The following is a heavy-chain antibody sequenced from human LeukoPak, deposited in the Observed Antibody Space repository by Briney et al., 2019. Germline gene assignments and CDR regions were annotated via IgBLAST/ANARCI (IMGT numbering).Heavy chain of an antibody. CDR3: ARDFSSKNWFDT. V-gene: IGHV4-4*07. J-gene: IGHJ5*02. CDR2: FYSSGST. D-gene: IGHD2/OR15-2a*01. Sequence: KASETLSLTCTVFGGSITTYSWSWIRQPAGRGLEWIGRFYSSGSTDYNPPLKSRVTMSVDTSKNQVSLKLSSVTAADTAIYYCARDFSSKNWFDTWGQGTLVTVSS. CDR1: GGSITTYS.